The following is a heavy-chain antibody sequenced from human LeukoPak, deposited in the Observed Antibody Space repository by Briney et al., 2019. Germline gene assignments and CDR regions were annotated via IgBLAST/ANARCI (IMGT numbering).Heavy chain of an antibody. CDR2: IYYSGST. D-gene: IGHD5-24*01. J-gene: IGHJ4*02. CDR3: ARVAWRWLQLRGYYFDY. Sequence: ASETLSLTCTVSGGSISSSSYYWGWIRQPPGKGLEWIGSIYYSGSTYYNPSLKSRVTISVDTSKNQFSLKLSSVTAADTAVYYCARVAWRWLQLRGYYFDYWGQGTLVTVSS. V-gene: IGHV4-39*01. CDR1: GGSISSSSYY.